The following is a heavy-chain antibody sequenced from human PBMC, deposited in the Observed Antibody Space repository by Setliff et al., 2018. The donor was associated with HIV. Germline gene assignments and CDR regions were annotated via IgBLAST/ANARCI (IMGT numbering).Heavy chain of an antibody. CDR1: AASIRSHY. V-gene: IGHV4-59*11. CDR2: FYYTGST. CDR3: ARHTVFVRYFDH. J-gene: IGHJ4*02. D-gene: IGHD2-2*02. Sequence: SETLSLTCTVSAASIRSHYWSWIRQSPGKGLEWIGNFYYTGSTDYNPSFKSRVAISLDKSNNQISLNLSSATAADTAVYYCARHTVFVRYFDHWGQGMLVTVSS.